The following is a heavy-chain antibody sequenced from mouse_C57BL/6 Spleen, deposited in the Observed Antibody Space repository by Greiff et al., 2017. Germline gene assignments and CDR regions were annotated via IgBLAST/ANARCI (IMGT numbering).Heavy chain of an antibody. Sequence: QVQLKESGPELVKPGASVKISCKASGYAFSSSWMNWVKQRPGKGLEWIGRIYPGDGDTNYNGKFKGKATLTADKSSSTAYMQLSSLTSEDSAVYFWAKPGSLKLDYFDYWGQGTTLTVSS. J-gene: IGHJ2*01. V-gene: IGHV1-82*01. D-gene: IGHD1-3*01. CDR2: IYPGDGDT. CDR3: AKPGSLKLDYFDY. CDR1: GYAFSSSW.